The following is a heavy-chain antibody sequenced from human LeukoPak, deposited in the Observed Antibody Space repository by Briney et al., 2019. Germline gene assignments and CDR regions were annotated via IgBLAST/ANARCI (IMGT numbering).Heavy chain of an antibody. J-gene: IGHJ4*02. V-gene: IGHV1-69*04. CDR2: IIPILGIA. CDR3: ASPLPQWLRPYYFDY. Sequence: SSVKVSCKASGGTFSSYAISWVRQAPGQGLEWMGRIIPILGIANYAQKFQGRVTITADKSTSTAYMELSSLRSEDTAVYYCASPLPQWLRPYYFDYWGQGTLVTVSS. D-gene: IGHD5-12*01. CDR1: GGTFSSYA.